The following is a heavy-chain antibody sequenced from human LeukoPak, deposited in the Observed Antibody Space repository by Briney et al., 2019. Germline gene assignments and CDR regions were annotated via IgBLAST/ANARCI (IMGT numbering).Heavy chain of an antibody. CDR2: IRYDGSDK. J-gene: IGHJ4*02. Sequence: GGSLRLSCAASGFTFSAYGIHWVRQAPGKGLEWVAFIRYDGSDKYYADSVKGRFTISRDNSKNTLYLQMDILRPEDTAVYYCAIDVERTCDTWFGEFLDWWAQGTLVRVSS. D-gene: IGHD3-10*01. V-gene: IGHV3-30*02. CDR3: AIDVERTCDTWFGEFLDW. CDR1: GFTFSAYG.